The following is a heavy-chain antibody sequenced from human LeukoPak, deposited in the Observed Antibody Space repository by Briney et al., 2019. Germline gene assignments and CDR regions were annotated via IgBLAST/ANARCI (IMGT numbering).Heavy chain of an antibody. CDR3: ARELGYDSSGYSSLFDY. V-gene: IGHV6-1*01. CDR1: GDSVSSNSAA. CDR2: TYYRSKWYN. Sequence: SQTLSLTCAISGDSVSSNSAAWNWIRQSPSRGLEWLGRTYYRSKWYNDYAVSVKSRITINPDTSKNQFSLQPNSVTPEDTAVYYCARELGYDSSGYSSLFDYWGQGTLVTVSS. D-gene: IGHD3-22*01. J-gene: IGHJ4*02.